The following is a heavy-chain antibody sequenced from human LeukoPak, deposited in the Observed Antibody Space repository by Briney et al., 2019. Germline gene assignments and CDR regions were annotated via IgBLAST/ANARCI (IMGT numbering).Heavy chain of an antibody. Sequence: GGSLRLSCAASGFSFSNAWMNWVRQAPGKGLEWVSSISSSSSYIYYADSVKGRFTISRDNAKNSLYLQMNSLRAEDTAVYYCARAYPVVVPAAPRCDAIDIWGQGTMVTVSS. CDR2: ISSSSSYI. J-gene: IGHJ3*02. CDR3: ARAYPVVVPAAPRCDAIDI. CDR1: GFSFSNAW. V-gene: IGHV3-21*01. D-gene: IGHD2-2*01.